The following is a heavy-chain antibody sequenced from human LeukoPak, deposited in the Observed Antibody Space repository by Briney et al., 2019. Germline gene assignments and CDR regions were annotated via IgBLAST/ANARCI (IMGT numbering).Heavy chain of an antibody. Sequence: GGSLRLSCAASGFTFSSYGMHWVRQAPGKGLEWVAVISYDGSSKYYADSVKGRFTISRDNSKNTLYLQMNSLRAEDTAVYYCAKCTRSYDFGDYGMDVWGKGTTVTVSS. CDR2: ISYDGSSK. CDR1: GFTFSSYG. CDR3: AKCTRSYDFGDYGMDV. D-gene: IGHD3/OR15-3a*01. J-gene: IGHJ6*04. V-gene: IGHV3-30*18.